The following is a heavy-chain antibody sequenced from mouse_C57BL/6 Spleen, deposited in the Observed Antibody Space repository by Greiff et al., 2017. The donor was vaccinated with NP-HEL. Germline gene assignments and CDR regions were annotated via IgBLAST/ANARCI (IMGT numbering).Heavy chain of an antibody. CDR2: IYPGDGDT. D-gene: IGHD1-1*01. CDR1: GYAFSSSW. Sequence: QVHVKQSGPELVKPGASVKISCKASGYAFSSSWMNWVKQRPGKGLEWIGRIYPGDGDTNYNGKFKGKATLTADKSSSTAYMQLSSLTSEDSAVYFCAIRAYGSSYWCFDVWGTGTTVTVAS. CDR3: AIRAYGSSYWCFDV. J-gene: IGHJ1*03. V-gene: IGHV1-82*01.